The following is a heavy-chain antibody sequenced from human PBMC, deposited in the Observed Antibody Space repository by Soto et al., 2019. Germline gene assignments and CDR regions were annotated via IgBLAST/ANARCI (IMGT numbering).Heavy chain of an antibody. Sequence: LSLTCTVSGGSISSYYWSWIRQPPGKGLEWIGYIYYSGSTNYNPSLKSRVTISVDTSKNQFSLKLSSVTAADTAVYYCARAPYSGYGPFDYWGQGTLVTVSS. J-gene: IGHJ4*02. D-gene: IGHD5-12*01. V-gene: IGHV4-59*08. CDR3: ARAPYSGYGPFDY. CDR2: IYYSGST. CDR1: GGSISSYY.